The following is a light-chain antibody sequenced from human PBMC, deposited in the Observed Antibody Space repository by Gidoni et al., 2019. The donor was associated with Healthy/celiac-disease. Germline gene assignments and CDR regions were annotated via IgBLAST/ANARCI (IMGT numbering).Light chain of an antibody. J-gene: IGKJ1*01. CDR3: QQRSNWPRT. CDR1: QSVSSY. Sequence: EIVLTQSPATLSLSPGERATLSGRASQSVSSYLAWYQQKPGQAPRLLIYDASNRATGIPARFSGSGSGTDFTLTIRSLEPEDFAVYYCQQRSNWPRTFXXXTKVEIK. V-gene: IGKV3-11*01. CDR2: DAS.